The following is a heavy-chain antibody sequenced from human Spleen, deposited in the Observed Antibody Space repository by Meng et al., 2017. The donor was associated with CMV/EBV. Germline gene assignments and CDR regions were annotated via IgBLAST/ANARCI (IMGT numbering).Heavy chain of an antibody. CDR2: INHSGST. V-gene: IGHV4-34*01. J-gene: IGHJ1*01. Sequence: SETLSLTCAVYGGSFSGYYWSWIRQPPGKGLEWIGEINHSGSTNYNPSLKSRVTISVDTSKNQFSLKLSSVTAADTAVYYCARGRNFWSGYYKAPRAEYFQHWSQGTLVTVSS. D-gene: IGHD3-3*01. CDR3: ARGRNFWSGYYKAPRAEYFQH. CDR1: GGSFSGYY.